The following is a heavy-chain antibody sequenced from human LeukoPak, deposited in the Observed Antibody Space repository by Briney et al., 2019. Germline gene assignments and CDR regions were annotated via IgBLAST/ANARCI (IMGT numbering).Heavy chain of an antibody. Sequence: GASLRLSCAASGFTFSTYAMSWVRQAPGKGLEWVSTISGSGGSTYYADSVKGRFTISRDNSKNTLYLQMNSLRAEDTAVYYCAKGAAGTYYFDYWGQGTLVTVSS. CDR3: AKGAAGTYYFDY. V-gene: IGHV3-23*01. D-gene: IGHD3-10*01. J-gene: IGHJ4*02. CDR2: ISGSGGST. CDR1: GFTFSTYA.